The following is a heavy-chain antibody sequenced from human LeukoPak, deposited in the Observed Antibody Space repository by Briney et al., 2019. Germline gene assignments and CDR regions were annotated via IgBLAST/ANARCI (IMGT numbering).Heavy chain of an antibody. CDR2: IWYDGSNK. V-gene: IGHV3-30*02. J-gene: IGHJ4*02. CDR1: GFTFSSYG. D-gene: IGHD3-22*01. Sequence: GGSLRLSCAASGFTFSSYGMHWVRQAPGKGLEWVAVIWYDGSNKYYADSVKGRFTISRDNSKNTLYLQMNSLRNEDTAVYYCAATYYYDSSGFYPFDYWGQGTLVTVSS. CDR3: AATYYYDSSGFYPFDY.